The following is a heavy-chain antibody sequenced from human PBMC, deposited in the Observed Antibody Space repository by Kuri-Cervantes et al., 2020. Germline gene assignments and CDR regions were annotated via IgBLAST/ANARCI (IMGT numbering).Heavy chain of an antibody. CDR2: INSDGSST. CDR1: GFTFSSYW. Sequence: LSLTCAASGFTFSSYWMHWVRQAPGKGLVWVSRINSDGSSTSYADSVKGRFTISRDNAKNTLYLQMNSLRAEDTAVYYCARANLPYFDWLFSDAFDIRGQGTMVTVSS. CDR3: ARANLPYFDWLFSDAFDI. J-gene: IGHJ3*02. D-gene: IGHD3-9*01. V-gene: IGHV3-74*01.